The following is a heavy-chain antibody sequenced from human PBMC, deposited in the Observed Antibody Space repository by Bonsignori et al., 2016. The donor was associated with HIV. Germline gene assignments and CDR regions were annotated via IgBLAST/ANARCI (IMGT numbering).Heavy chain of an antibody. J-gene: IGHJ4*02. CDR1: GVSITTANYH. CDR2: IDYTGSA. Sequence: QLQLQESGPGLVKPSETLSLTCIVSGVSITTANYHWGWIRQPPGKGLEWIGNIDYTGSAWYNQSLKSRVTISVDTSNNQFSLKLSSVTAADTALYYCARDRISSGGIGSTFESWGQGTLVTVSS. D-gene: IGHD6-13*01. CDR3: ARDRISSGGIGSTFES. V-gene: IGHV4-39*07.